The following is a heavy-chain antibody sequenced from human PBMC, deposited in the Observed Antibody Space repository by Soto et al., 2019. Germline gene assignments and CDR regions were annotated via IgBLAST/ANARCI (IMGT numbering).Heavy chain of an antibody. CDR2: IIPMLDIT. CDR1: RGTFSTYT. J-gene: IGHJ3*02. CDR3: TLGSWSAETFDI. Sequence: QVQLLQSGAEMKKPGSSVKVSCKASRGTFSTYTIIWVRQAPGQGLEWMGRIIPMLDITNTAQSFQGRVMITADKSTSTAYLELSALRSDDTAIYFCTLGSWSAETFDIWGRGTMVTVSS. V-gene: IGHV1-69*02. D-gene: IGHD6-13*01.